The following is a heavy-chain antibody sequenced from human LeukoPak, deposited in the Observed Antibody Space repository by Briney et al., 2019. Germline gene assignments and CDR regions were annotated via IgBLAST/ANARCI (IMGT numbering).Heavy chain of an antibody. CDR3: ARGGGPTHYDFWSGYSPYYYYYYMDV. Sequence: GGSLRLSCAASGFTFSSYSMNWVRQAPGKGLEWVSYISGSSSTIYYADSVKGRFTISRDNAKNSLYLQMNSLRAEDTAVYYCARGGGPTHYDFWSGYSPYYYYYYMDVWGKGTTVTVSS. V-gene: IGHV3-48*01. J-gene: IGHJ6*03. D-gene: IGHD3-3*01. CDR2: ISGSSSTI. CDR1: GFTFSSYS.